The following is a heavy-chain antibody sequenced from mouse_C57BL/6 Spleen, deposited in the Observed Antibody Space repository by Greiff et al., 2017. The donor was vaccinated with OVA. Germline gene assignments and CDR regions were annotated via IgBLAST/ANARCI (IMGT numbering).Heavy chain of an antibody. CDR3: ASGGYYEEFAY. D-gene: IGHD2-3*01. Sequence: EVLLVESGGGLVQPGGSLSLSCAASGFTFTDYYMSWVRQPPGKALEWLGFIRNKANGYTTEYSASVKGRFTISRDKSQSILYLQMNALRAEDSATYDCASGGYYEEFAYWGQGTLVTVSA. V-gene: IGHV7-3*01. CDR1: GFTFTDYY. CDR2: IRNKANGYTT. J-gene: IGHJ3*01.